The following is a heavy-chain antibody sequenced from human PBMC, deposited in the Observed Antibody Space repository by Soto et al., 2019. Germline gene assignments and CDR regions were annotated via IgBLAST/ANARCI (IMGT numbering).Heavy chain of an antibody. Sequence: ASVKVSCKASGYTFTGYYMHWVRQAPGQGLEWMGWINPNSGGTNYAQKFQGRVTMTRDTSISTAHMELSRLRSDDTAVYYCARDTQYSSSLFDYWGQGTLVTVSS. J-gene: IGHJ4*02. V-gene: IGHV1-2*02. CDR2: INPNSGGT. D-gene: IGHD6-6*01. CDR1: GYTFTGYY. CDR3: ARDTQYSSSLFDY.